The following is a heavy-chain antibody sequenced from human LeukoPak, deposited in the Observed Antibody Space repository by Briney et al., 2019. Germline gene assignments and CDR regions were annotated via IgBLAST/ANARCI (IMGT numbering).Heavy chain of an antibody. D-gene: IGHD2-2*01. V-gene: IGHV1-69*13. CDR1: GGTFSSYA. Sequence: ASVKVSCKASGGTFSSYAISWVRQAPGQGLEGMGGIIPIFGTANYAQKFQGRVTITADESTSTAYMELSSLRSEDTAVYYCARENSYQLLLTYYYYGMDVWGQGTTVTVSS. J-gene: IGHJ6*02. CDR3: ARENSYQLLLTYYYYGMDV. CDR2: IIPIFGTA.